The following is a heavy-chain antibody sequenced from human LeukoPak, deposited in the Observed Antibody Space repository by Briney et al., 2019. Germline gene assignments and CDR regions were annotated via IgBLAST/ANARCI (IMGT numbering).Heavy chain of an antibody. CDR1: GFTFSSYW. V-gene: IGHV3-7*04. Sequence: GGSLRLSCAASGFTFSSYWMSWVRQAPGKGLEWVANIKQDGSEKYYVDSVKGRFTISRDNAKNSLYLQMNSLRAEDTAVYYCARGRVAAAGPYDAFDIWGQGTMATVSS. CDR3: ARGRVAAAGPYDAFDI. CDR2: IKQDGSEK. J-gene: IGHJ3*02. D-gene: IGHD6-13*01.